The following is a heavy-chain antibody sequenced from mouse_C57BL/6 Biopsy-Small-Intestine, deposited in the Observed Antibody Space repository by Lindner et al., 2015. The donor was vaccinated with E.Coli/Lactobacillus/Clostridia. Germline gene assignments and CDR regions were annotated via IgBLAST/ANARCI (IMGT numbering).Heavy chain of an antibody. J-gene: IGHJ4*01. CDR1: GVIFNSYA. Sequence: SVKVSCKASGVIFNSYAVNWVRQAPGQGLEWMGRIIPILRSADVAQRFQGRVKITADKSTDMAYMELTSLTPDGTAIYYCAKMDTEISAFDSWGQGTPVTVSS. D-gene: IGHD2-3*01. CDR3: AKMDTEISAFDS. V-gene: IGHV1-74*01. CDR2: IIPILRSA.